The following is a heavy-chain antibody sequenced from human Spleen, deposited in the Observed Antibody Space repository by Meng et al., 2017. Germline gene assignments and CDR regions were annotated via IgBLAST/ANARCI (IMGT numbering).Heavy chain of an antibody. J-gene: IGHJ4*02. CDR2: IHPSGNA. V-gene: IGHV1-18*01. CDR3: VKHSSDWSLDS. CDR1: GYTYTHYQ. D-gene: IGHD6-19*01. Sequence: QVHLVQSGAELKKPGASVKVSCKASGYTYTHYQMDWVRQAPGQGLEWMGWIHPSGNANYAQKFQGRVTMTTDTSTTTAYMELRSLRSDDSALYYCVKHSSDWSLDSWGQGTLVTVSS.